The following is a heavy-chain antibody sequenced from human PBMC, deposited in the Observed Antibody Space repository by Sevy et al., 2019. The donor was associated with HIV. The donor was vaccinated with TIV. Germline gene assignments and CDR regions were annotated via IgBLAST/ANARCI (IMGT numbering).Heavy chain of an antibody. CDR2: VYYTGGT. J-gene: IGHJ3*02. CDR3: SRRNDFDI. CDR1: GGSINSDH. V-gene: IGHV4-59*08. Sequence: SETLSLTCTVSGGSINSDHWNWIRQPPGKGLEWIGYVYYTGGTNYNPSLKNRVTISVDRTKNQFSLKLPSVTAADTAVSDCSRRNDFDIWGQGTQVTVSS.